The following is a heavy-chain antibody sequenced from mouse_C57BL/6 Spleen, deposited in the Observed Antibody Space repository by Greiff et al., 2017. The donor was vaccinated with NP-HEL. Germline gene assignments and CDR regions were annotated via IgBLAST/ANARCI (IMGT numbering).Heavy chain of an antibody. CDR2: IDPETGGT. Sequence: QVQLQQSGAELVRPGASVTLSCKASGYTFTDYEMHWVKQTPVQGLEWIGAIDPETGGTAYNQKFKGKAILTADKSSSTAYMELRSLTSEDSAVYYCTSPSYYGSSYADYWGQGTTLTVSS. CDR3: TSPSYYGSSYADY. V-gene: IGHV1-15*01. CDR1: GYTFTDYE. J-gene: IGHJ2*01. D-gene: IGHD1-1*01.